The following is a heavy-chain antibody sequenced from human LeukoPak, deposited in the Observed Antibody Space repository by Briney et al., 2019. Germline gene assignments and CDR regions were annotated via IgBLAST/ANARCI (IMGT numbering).Heavy chain of an antibody. Sequence: SETLSLTCTVSGGPVSSGSYYWSWIRQPPGKGLEWIGYIYYSGSTNYNPSLKSRVTISVDTSKNQFSLKLSSVTAADTAVYYCARAYSIYFDYWGQGTLVTVSS. CDR3: ARAYSIYFDY. CDR1: GGPVSSGSYY. D-gene: IGHD2-15*01. V-gene: IGHV4-61*01. J-gene: IGHJ4*02. CDR2: IYYSGST.